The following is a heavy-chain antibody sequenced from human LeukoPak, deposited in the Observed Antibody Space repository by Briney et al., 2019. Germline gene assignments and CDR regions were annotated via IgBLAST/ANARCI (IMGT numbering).Heavy chain of an antibody. CDR2: INPSGDST. D-gene: IGHD5-24*01. Sequence: GASVKVSCKASAYIFTSYYMHWVRQAPGQGLEWMGIINPSGDSTNYAQKFQGRVTMTRDTSTSTVYMELSSLRSEDTAVYYCARDGDGYNYDYWGQGTLVTVSS. CDR1: AYIFTSYY. J-gene: IGHJ4*02. CDR3: ARDGDGYNYDY. V-gene: IGHV1-46*01.